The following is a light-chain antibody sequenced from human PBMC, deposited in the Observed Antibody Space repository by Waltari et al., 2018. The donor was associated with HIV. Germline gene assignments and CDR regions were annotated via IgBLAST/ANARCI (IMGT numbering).Light chain of an antibody. CDR3: QQYSSDPLT. Sequence: DIQMTQSLSTVSASVGDKIIITCRASQSISNWLAWFQQKPGKAPKLLIYKASNLESGVPSRFSGSGSVTEFTLTINSLQPDDFATYFCQQYSSDPLTFGRGTRVEVK. J-gene: IGKJ4*01. CDR1: QSISNW. CDR2: KAS. V-gene: IGKV1-5*03.